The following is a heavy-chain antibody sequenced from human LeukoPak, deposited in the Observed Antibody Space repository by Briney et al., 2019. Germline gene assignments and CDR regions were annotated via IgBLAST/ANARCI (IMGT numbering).Heavy chain of an antibody. V-gene: IGHV5-51*01. D-gene: IGHD3-22*01. CDR2: IYPGDSDT. CDR3: ARMKVGATDSFDI. Sequence: GESLKISCKGSGYSFASYWIGWVRQMPGKGLEWMGIIYPGDSDTKYSPSIEGQVTISVDKSISTAYLEWSSLEASDTGMYYCARMKVGATDSFDIWGRGTMVIVSS. J-gene: IGHJ3*02. CDR1: GYSFASYW.